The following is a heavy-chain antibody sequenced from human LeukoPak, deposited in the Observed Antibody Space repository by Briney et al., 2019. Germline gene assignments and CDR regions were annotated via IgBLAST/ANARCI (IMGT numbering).Heavy chain of an antibody. CDR2: NRSKAYRGKT. CDR1: GFTFHHYA. J-gene: IGHJ4*02. CDR3: TREYSGWFRGFDY. D-gene: IGHD6-19*01. Sequence: PGGSLRLPRTASGFTFHHYAMRWVRQAPAKGLEGAGVNRSKAYRGKTEHAPSVKGRFTISRDDSKGIADLQMNSLKTEDTAVYYCTREYSGWFRGFDYWGQGTLVTVSS. V-gene: IGHV3-49*04.